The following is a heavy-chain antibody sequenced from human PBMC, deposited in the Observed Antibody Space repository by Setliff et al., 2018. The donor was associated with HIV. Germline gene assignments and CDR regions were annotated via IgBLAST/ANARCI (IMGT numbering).Heavy chain of an antibody. V-gene: IGHV1-18*01. CDR2: INLYKDDT. Sequence: ASVKVSCKASGYTFSSYAITWVRQAPGQGLEWMGSINLYKDDTHYAQKFQDRVAMTAGTSTNAVYMELRSLRSDDTAVYYCARYALCSDDCSDEGADIWGQGTLVTVSS. CDR1: GYTFSSYA. J-gene: IGHJ4*02. D-gene: IGHD2-21*01. CDR3: ARYALCSDDCSDEGADI.